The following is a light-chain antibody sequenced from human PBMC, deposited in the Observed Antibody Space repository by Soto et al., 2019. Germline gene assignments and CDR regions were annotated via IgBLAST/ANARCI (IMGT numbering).Light chain of an antibody. V-gene: IGKV4-1*01. CDR1: QSVFYSSNNKNY. CDR3: LQYYIMPWT. CDR2: WAS. Sequence: DIVMTQSPDSLAVSLGERATINCKSSQSVFYSSNNKNYLAWYQQKPGQPPKLLIYWASTRESGVPDRFSGSGSGTDFTLTISSLQAEDVAVYYCLQYYIMPWTFGQGTKVEIK. J-gene: IGKJ1*01.